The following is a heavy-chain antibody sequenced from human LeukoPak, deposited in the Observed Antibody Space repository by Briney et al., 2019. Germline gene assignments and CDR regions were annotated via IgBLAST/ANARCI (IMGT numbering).Heavy chain of an antibody. CDR1: GYTFTSYA. J-gene: IGHJ6*03. V-gene: IGHV7-4-1*02. Sequence: ASVKVSCKASGYTFTSYAMNWVRQAPGQGLEWIGWINTNTGNPTYAQGFTGRFVFSLDTSVSTAYLHISSLKAEDTAVYYCARDGYGSGSYLGYYYYYMDVWGKGTMVTVSS. CDR2: INTNTGNP. CDR3: ARDGYGSGSYLGYYYYYMDV. D-gene: IGHD3-10*01.